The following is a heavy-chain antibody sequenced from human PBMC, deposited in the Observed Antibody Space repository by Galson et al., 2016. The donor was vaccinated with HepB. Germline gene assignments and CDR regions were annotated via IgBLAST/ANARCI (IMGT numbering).Heavy chain of an antibody. Sequence: SGAEVKKPGESLRISCKGSGYSFTSYWITWVRQMPGKGLEWMGTIDPSDSYTNYSPSFQGHVTISADKSISTAYLPWSSLKASDTAMYYCARRSGVAATDYYYYYMDVWGKGTTVTVSS. V-gene: IGHV5-10-1*01. D-gene: IGHD2-15*01. J-gene: IGHJ6*03. CDR2: IDPSDSYT. CDR3: ARRSGVAATDYYYYYMDV. CDR1: GYSFTSYW.